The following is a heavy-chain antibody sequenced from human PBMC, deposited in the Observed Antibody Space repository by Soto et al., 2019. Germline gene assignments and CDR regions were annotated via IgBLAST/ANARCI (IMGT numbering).Heavy chain of an antibody. CDR1: GLAFSNYW. CDR3: ARESSGYSSYFDY. J-gene: IGHJ4*02. V-gene: IGHV3-74*01. CDR2: ISRDGSST. D-gene: IGHD5-12*01. Sequence: EVQLVESGGGLVQPGGSLRLSCAASGLAFSNYWIHWVRQAPGQGLAWVSRISRDGSSTTYADSVKGLFTISRDFAKNTVYLQMNSLRAEDTAVYYCARESSGYSSYFDYWGQGTLVTVSS.